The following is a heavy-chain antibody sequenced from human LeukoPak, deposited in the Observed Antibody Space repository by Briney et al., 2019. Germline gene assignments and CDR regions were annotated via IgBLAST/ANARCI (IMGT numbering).Heavy chain of an antibody. CDR2: ISWDGGST. CDR3: ARAGDIVATIMRGSSGWYSNYYYYMDV. Sequence: GGSLRLSCAASGFTFDDYTMHWVRQAPGKGLEWVSLISWDGGSTYYADSVKGRFTISRDNAKNSLYLQMNSLRAEDTAVYYCARAGDIVATIMRGSSGWYSNYYYYMDVWGKGTTVTVSS. V-gene: IGHV3-43*01. CDR1: GFTFDDYT. D-gene: IGHD5-12*01. J-gene: IGHJ6*03.